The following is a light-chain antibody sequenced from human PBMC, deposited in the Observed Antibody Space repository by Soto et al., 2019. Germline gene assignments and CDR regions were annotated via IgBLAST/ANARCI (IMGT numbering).Light chain of an antibody. J-gene: IGKJ2*01. Sequence: DIVMTQSPDSQAVSLGERATINCKSSQSVLYSSNNKNYLAWYQQKPGQPPKLLIYWASTRESGVPDRFSGRGSGTDFTLTISSLQAEDVAVYYCQQYYTTPPMYTFGQGTKLEIK. CDR1: QSVLYSSNNKNY. CDR2: WAS. V-gene: IGKV4-1*01. CDR3: QQYYTTPPMYT.